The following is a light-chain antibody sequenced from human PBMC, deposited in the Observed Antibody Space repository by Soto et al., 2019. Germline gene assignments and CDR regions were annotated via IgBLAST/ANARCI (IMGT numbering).Light chain of an antibody. V-gene: IGKV1-6*01. Sequence: AIQMTQSPSSLSASVGDRVTITCRASQGIRNDLGWYQQKPGKAPKLLIYAASSLQSGVPSRFSGSGSGTDFTITISSMQPEDFATYYCLQDYNYPLTFGQGTKVEIK. CDR2: AAS. CDR3: LQDYNYPLT. J-gene: IGKJ1*01. CDR1: QGIRND.